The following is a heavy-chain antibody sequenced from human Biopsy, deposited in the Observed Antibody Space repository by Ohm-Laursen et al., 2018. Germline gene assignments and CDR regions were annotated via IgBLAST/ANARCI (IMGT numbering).Heavy chain of an antibody. Sequence: PPGTLSLTCTVSSGSISSSTTYYWAWLRQPPGKGLEWIGSIYNTETTFYNPSLKSRVTISVDTSTNQFSLKVSSVTAADTALYFCARHPTGFWFDPWGHGTLVTVSS. V-gene: IGHV4-39*01. CDR2: IYNTETT. J-gene: IGHJ5*02. CDR1: SGSISSSTTYY. CDR3: ARHPTGFWFDP.